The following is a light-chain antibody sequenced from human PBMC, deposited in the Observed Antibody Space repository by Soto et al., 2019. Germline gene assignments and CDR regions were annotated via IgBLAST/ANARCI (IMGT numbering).Light chain of an antibody. CDR1: SSDFGDHKS. CDR2: EVN. V-gene: IGLV2-14*01. CDR3: SSSTDTSIL. J-gene: IGLJ2*01. Sequence: QSVLTQAASVSGSPGQSITISCTGASSDFGDHKSVSWYQHHPGKAPKLIIYEVNYRPSGVSSRFSGSRSGNTASLTISGLQAEDEAHYCCSSSTDTSILFGGGTKLTVL.